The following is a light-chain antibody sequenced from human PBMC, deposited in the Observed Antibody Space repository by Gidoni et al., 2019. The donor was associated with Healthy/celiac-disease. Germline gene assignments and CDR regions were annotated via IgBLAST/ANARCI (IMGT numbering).Light chain of an antibody. CDR3: QAWDSSTYV. CDR2: QDS. V-gene: IGLV3-1*01. CDR1: KSGDKY. J-gene: IGLJ1*01. Sequence: SYELTQPPSVSVSPGLTASITCSGAKSGDKYACWYQQKPGQSPVLVIYQDSKRPSGIPERFSGSNSGNTATLTISGTQAMDEADYYCQAWDSSTYVFGTGTKVTVL.